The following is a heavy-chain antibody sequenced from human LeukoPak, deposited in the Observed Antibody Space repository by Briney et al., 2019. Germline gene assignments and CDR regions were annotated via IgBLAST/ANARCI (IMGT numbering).Heavy chain of an antibody. CDR1: GYTFTGYY. CDR3: ARDRFTPGYSYGY. V-gene: IGHV1-2*02. D-gene: IGHD5-18*01. Sequence: ASVKVSCKASGYTFTGYYMHWVRQAPGQGLEWMGWINPNSGGTNYAQKFQGRVTMTRDTSISTAYMELSRLRSDDTAVYYCARDRFTPGYSYGYWGQGTQVTVSS. CDR2: INPNSGGT. J-gene: IGHJ4*02.